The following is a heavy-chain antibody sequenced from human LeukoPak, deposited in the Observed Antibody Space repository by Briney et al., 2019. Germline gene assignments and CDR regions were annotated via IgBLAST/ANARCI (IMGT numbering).Heavy chain of an antibody. CDR1: GFTFSSYG. J-gene: IGHJ1*01. Sequence: GGSLRLSCAASGFTFSSYGMHWVRQAPGKGLEWVAFIRYDGSNKYYADSVKGRFTISRDNSKNTLYLQMNSLRAEDTAVYYCAKDRGITMIPSSEHFQHWGQGTLVTVSS. CDR3: AKDRGITMIPSSEHFQH. CDR2: IRYDGSNK. V-gene: IGHV3-30*02. D-gene: IGHD3-22*01.